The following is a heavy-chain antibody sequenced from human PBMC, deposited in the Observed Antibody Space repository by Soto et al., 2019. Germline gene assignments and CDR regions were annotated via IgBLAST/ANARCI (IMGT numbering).Heavy chain of an antibody. Sequence: GAPVKVSCKASGYTFTSYGISWVRQAPGQGLEWMGWISAYNGNTNYAQKLQGRVTMTTDTSTSTAYMELRSLRSDDTAVYYCARDLYCSGGSCPDGAFDIWGQGTMVTVSS. CDR3: ARDLYCSGGSCPDGAFDI. CDR2: ISAYNGNT. V-gene: IGHV1-18*01. J-gene: IGHJ3*02. D-gene: IGHD2-15*01. CDR1: GYTFTSYG.